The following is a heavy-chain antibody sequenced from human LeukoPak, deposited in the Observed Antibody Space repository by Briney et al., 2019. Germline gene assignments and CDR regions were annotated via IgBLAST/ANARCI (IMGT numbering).Heavy chain of an antibody. Sequence: ASVKVSCKASGYTFTSYYMHWVRQAPGQGLEWMGIINPSGGSTSYAQKFQGRVTMTRDMSTSTVYMELSSLRPEDTAVYYCARLHCSGGSCYFSLFDYWGQGTLVTVSS. CDR1: GYTFTSYY. J-gene: IGHJ4*02. CDR2: INPSGGST. D-gene: IGHD2-15*01. V-gene: IGHV1-46*01. CDR3: ARLHCSGGSCYFSLFDY.